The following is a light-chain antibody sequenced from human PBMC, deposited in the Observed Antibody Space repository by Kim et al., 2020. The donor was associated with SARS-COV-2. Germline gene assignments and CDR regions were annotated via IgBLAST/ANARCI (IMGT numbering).Light chain of an antibody. CDR3: QQHRPSFS. Sequence: LPPAAPPPPACRASQLTPPTSSACYHHQPGHAPRLLIYRPTSRATCIPDRFSGSGSRTDFTLVISRLEPEDFGVYYSQQHRPSFSFGGGTTVDI. J-gene: IGKJ4*01. V-gene: IGKV3-20*01. CDR2: RPT. CDR1: QLTPPTS.